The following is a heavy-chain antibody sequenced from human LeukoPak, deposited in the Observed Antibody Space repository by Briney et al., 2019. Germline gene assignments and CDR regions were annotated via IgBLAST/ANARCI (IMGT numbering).Heavy chain of an antibody. J-gene: IGHJ4*02. CDR3: TRDPHALGY. CDR2: IRSSGSPI. V-gene: IGHV3-48*02. CDR1: GFTFSTYS. Sequence: GGSLRLSCVGSGFTFSTYSMNWVRQAPGKGLEWVSYIRSSGSPIYYADSVKGRFTISRDDAKNSLYLQMNSLRDEDTAVYYCTRDPHALGYWGQGTLVTVSS.